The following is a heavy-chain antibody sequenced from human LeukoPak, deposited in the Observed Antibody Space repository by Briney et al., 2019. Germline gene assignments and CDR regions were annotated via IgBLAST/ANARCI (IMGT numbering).Heavy chain of an antibody. Sequence: GGSLRLSCAASRFTFSNFAMSWVRQAPGKGLEWVSTISGSAYSTYYADSVKGRFTISRDNSKSTLYLQMNSLRAEDTAVYYCARDSTYYDFWSGYRYYYYMDVWGKGTTVTVSS. CDR2: ISGSAYST. CDR3: ARDSTYYDFWSGYRYYYYMDV. V-gene: IGHV3-23*01. CDR1: RFTFSNFA. J-gene: IGHJ6*03. D-gene: IGHD3-3*01.